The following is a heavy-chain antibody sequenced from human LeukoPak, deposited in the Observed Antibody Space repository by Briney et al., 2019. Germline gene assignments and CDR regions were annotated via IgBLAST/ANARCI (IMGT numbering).Heavy chain of an antibody. V-gene: IGHV3-74*01. CDR2: IRSGGRYT. CDR1: GFTFTDHL. J-gene: IGHJ4*02. CDR3: GRGAVLGSGGIDY. Sequence: PRGSLRLSCAASGFTFTDHLMHWVRQAPGKGLVWFSRIRSGGRYTDYAESVKGRFTISRDNANHTLYLQMNSLRAEDTAVYYCGRGAVLGSGGIDYWGQGVLVTVSS. D-gene: IGHD3-10*01.